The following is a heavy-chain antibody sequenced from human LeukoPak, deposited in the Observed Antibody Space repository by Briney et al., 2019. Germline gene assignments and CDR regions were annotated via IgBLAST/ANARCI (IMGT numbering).Heavy chain of an antibody. CDR3: ARDYGQPTSLILYYSSSWFDY. CDR1: GFTFSSYG. J-gene: IGHJ4*02. D-gene: IGHD6-13*01. Sequence: GGSLRLSCAASGFTFSSYGMHWVRQAPGKGLEWVAVISYDGSNKYYADSVKGRFTISRDNSKNTLYLQMNSLRAEDTAVYYCARDYGQPTSLILYYSSSWFDYWGQGTLVTVSS. V-gene: IGHV3-30*03. CDR2: ISYDGSNK.